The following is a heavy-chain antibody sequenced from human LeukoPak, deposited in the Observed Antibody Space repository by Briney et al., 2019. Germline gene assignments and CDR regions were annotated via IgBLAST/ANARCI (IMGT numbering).Heavy chain of an antibody. J-gene: IGHJ4*02. CDR2: INSDGSST. V-gene: IGHV3-74*01. Sequence: PGGSLRLSCAAPGFTFSSYWMHWVRQAPGKGLVWVSRINSDGSSTSYADSVKGRFTISRDNAKNTLYLQMNSLRAEDTAVYYCARVSSGWFPFDYWGQGTLVTVSS. D-gene: IGHD6-19*01. CDR1: GFTFSSYW. CDR3: ARVSSGWFPFDY.